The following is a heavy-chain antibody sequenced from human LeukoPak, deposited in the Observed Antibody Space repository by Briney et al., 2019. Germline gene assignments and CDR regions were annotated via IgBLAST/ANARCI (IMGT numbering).Heavy chain of an antibody. D-gene: IGHD6-6*01. Sequence: PSETLSLTCTVSGGSISSGGYYWSWIRQPPGKGLEWIGYIYHSGSTYYNPSLKSRVTISVDRSKNQFSLKLSSVTAADTAVYYCARAGSSPSEAYYYYMDVWGKGTTVTVSS. CDR2: IYHSGST. V-gene: IGHV4-30-2*01. CDR1: GGSISSGGYY. CDR3: ARAGSSPSEAYYYYMDV. J-gene: IGHJ6*03.